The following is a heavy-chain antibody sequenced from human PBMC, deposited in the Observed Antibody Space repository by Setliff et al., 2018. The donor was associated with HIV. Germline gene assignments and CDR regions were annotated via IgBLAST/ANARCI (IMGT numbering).Heavy chain of an antibody. Sequence: SETLSLTCAVYGGSFSGYYWSWIRQPPGKGLEWIGEINHSGSTNYNPSLKSRVTISVDTSKNQFSLNLSSVTAADTAVYYCARLRQWLAFFDSWGQGTLVTVSS. V-gene: IGHV4-34*01. D-gene: IGHD6-19*01. CDR2: INHSGST. CDR3: ARLRQWLAFFDS. J-gene: IGHJ4*02. CDR1: GGSFSGYY.